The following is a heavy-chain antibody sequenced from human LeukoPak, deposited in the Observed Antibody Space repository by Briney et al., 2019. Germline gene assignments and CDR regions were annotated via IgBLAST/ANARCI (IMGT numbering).Heavy chain of an antibody. Sequence: SETLSLTCTVSGGSISSGSYYWSWIRQPAGKGLEWIGRIYTSGSTNYNPSLKSRVTISVDTSKNQFSLKLSSVTAADTAVYYCARSPRLGPYYYYYYMDVWGKGTTVTVSS. D-gene: IGHD6-19*01. J-gene: IGHJ6*03. V-gene: IGHV4-61*02. CDR1: GGSISSGSYY. CDR3: ARSPRLGPYYYYYYMDV. CDR2: IYTSGST.